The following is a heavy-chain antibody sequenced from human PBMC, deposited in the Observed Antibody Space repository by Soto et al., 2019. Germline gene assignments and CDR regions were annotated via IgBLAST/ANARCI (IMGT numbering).Heavy chain of an antibody. J-gene: IGHJ6*02. V-gene: IGHV1-46*01. CDR3: ARGPYYDSSGYYYSYYYHYGMDV. Sequence: ASVKVSCKASGYTFTSYYMHWVRQAPGQGLEWMGIINPSGGSTSYAQKFQGRVTMTRDTSTSTVYMELSSLRSEDTAVYYCARGPYYDSSGYYYSYYYHYGMDVWGQGTTVTVS. CDR1: GYTFTSYY. CDR2: INPSGGST. D-gene: IGHD3-22*01.